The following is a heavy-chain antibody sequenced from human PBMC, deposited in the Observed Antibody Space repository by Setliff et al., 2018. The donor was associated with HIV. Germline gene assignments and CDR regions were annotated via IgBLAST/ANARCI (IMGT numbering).Heavy chain of an antibody. CDR2: IITIFGTT. Sequence: SVKVSCKASGGTFSSYAISWVRQAPGQGLEWMGRIITIFGTTNYAQEFQGRVSMTRDTSIGTAYMQLGGLRSEDTAVYFCARGEEDDTFDIWGHGTMVTVSS. J-gene: IGHJ3*02. CDR1: GGTFSSYA. CDR3: ARGEEDDTFDI. V-gene: IGHV1-69*05.